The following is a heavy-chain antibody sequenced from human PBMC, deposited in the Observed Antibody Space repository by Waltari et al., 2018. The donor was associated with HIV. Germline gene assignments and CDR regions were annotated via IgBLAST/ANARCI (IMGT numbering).Heavy chain of an antibody. J-gene: IGHJ6*02. V-gene: IGHV3-74*01. CDR3: ARGQYYSMDV. D-gene: IGHD3-10*01. CDR1: VFTSSTSW. Sequence: EVHLVESGGGLVQPGGSLRLSCSGSVFTSSTSWMPWVRQVPGKGLVWVSGINRDGSTIRYADAVKGRFTISRDNAKNTLYLQMNSLRAEDTALYYCARGQYYSMDVWGQGTTVTVSS. CDR2: INRDGSTI.